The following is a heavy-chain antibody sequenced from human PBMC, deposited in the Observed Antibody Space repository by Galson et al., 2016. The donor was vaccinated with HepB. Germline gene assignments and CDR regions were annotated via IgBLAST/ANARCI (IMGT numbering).Heavy chain of an antibody. Sequence: SETLSLTCTVSGGSITSSTYSWAWIRQPPGKGLEWIGSIYYSGSTYCNPSLKIRVTISLDTSKNQFSLKLSSVTAAETAVYYCARSMGWLGENFDDWGQGTLVTVSS. CDR1: GGSITSSTYS. V-gene: IGHV4-39*07. CDR3: ARSMGWLGENFDD. CDR2: IYYSGST. D-gene: IGHD5-12*01. J-gene: IGHJ4*02.